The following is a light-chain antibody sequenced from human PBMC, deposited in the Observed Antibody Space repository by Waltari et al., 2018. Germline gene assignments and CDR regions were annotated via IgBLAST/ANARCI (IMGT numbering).Light chain of an antibody. CDR1: SSDVGGYNY. CDR2: EVS. Sequence: QSALTQPPSASGSPGQSVTISCTGTSSDVGGYNYVSWYQQHPGKAPKLMIYEVSKRPSGVPSRFSGSKSGNTASLTVSGLQAEDEADYYCSSYAGSNNQEVFGGGTKLTVL. V-gene: IGLV2-8*01. J-gene: IGLJ3*02. CDR3: SSYAGSNNQEV.